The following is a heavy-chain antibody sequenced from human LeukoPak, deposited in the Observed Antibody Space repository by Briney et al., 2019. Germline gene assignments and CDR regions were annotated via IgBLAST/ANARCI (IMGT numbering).Heavy chain of an antibody. CDR1: GGTFSSYA. V-gene: IGHV1-69*05. CDR3: ARSRAVLSVSGIADLHYFDY. J-gene: IGHJ4*02. D-gene: IGHD6-13*01. CDR2: IIPIFGTA. Sequence: GSSVKVSCKASGGTFSSYAISWVRQAPGQGLEWMGGIIPIFGTANYAQKFQGRVTITTDESTSTAYTELSSLRSEDTAVYYCARSRAVLSVSGIADLHYFDYWGQGTLVTVSS.